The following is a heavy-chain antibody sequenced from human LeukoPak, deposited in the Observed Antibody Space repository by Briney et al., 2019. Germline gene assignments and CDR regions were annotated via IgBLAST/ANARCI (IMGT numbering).Heavy chain of an antibody. CDR1: GYTFTSYD. CDR3: ARGSSSSGPDWYFDL. D-gene: IGHD6-19*01. Sequence: GASVKVSCKASGYTFTSYDINWVRQATGQGLEWMGWINPNSGNTGYAQKFQGRVTITRDTSISTAYMELSRLRSDDTAVYYCARGSSSSGPDWYFDLWGRGTLVTVSS. CDR2: INPNSGNT. V-gene: IGHV1-8*01. J-gene: IGHJ2*01.